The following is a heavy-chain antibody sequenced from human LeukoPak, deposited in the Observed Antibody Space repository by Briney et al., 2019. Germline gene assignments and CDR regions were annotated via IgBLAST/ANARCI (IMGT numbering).Heavy chain of an antibody. CDR1: GGSISSGGYY. V-gene: IGHV4-61*02. Sequence: SETLSLTCTVSGGSISSGGYYWSWIRQPAGKGLEWIGRIYTSGSTNYNPSLKSRVTISVDTSKNQFSLKLSSVTAADTAVYYCARDGGYGDYVNWFDPWGQGTLVTVSS. CDR3: ARDGGYGDYVNWFDP. J-gene: IGHJ5*02. D-gene: IGHD4-17*01. CDR2: IYTSGST.